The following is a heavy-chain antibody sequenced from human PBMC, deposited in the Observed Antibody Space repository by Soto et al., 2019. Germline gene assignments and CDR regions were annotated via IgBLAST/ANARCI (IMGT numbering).Heavy chain of an antibody. V-gene: IGHV1-2*02. J-gene: IGHJ6*02. CDR3: ARDRGVRDV. CDR2: INPDSGVT. Sequence: QVQLVQSGAEVKKPGASVKVSCKASGYTFTSYYMHWVRQDPGQGLEWMGWINPDSGVTYYPHKFQDRVTMNRDTSISTAYMELSRLTSDDTALYYCARDRGVRDVWGQGTTVIVSS. D-gene: IGHD2-8*01. CDR1: GYTFTSYY.